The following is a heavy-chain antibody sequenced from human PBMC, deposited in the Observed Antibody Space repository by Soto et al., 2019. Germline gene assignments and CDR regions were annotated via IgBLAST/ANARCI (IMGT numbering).Heavy chain of an antibody. Sequence: GGSLRLSCAASGFTFSSYAMHWVRQAPGKGLEWVAVISYDGSNKYYADSVKGRFTISRDNSKNTLYLQMNSLRAEDTAVYYCARGVGFGELSPFPYYYYGMDVWGQGTTVTVSS. CDR3: ARGVGFGELSPFPYYYYGMDV. V-gene: IGHV3-30-3*01. J-gene: IGHJ6*02. D-gene: IGHD3-10*01. CDR1: GFTFSSYA. CDR2: ISYDGSNK.